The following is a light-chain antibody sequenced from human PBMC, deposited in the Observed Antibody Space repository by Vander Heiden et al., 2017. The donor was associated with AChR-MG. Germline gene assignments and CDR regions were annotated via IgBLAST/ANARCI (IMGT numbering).Light chain of an antibody. CDR3: MQALQTSPS. CDR2: FGS. CDR1: QSLLHTNGYNY. J-gene: IGKJ4*01. Sequence: DIVLTLSPLSLSVTPGEPASISCRSSQSLLHTNGYNYMAWYLQKPGQSPQLLIYFGSYRAPGVPDRFSGSGSGTDFTLKISRVEAEDVGVYYCMQALQTSPSFGGGTKVEIK. V-gene: IGKV2-28*01.